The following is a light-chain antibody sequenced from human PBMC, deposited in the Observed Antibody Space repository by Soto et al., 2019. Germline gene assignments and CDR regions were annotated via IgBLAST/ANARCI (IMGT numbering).Light chain of an antibody. CDR3: SSYTSGSTLVV. J-gene: IGLJ3*02. Sequence: QSVLTQPASVSGSPGQSITISCTGTSSDVGGYNYVSWYQQYPGKAPELMIYAVSDRPPGVSNRFSGSKSGNTASLTISGLQAEDEADYYCSSYTSGSTLVVFGGGTKVTVL. V-gene: IGLV2-14*01. CDR2: AVS. CDR1: SSDVGGYNY.